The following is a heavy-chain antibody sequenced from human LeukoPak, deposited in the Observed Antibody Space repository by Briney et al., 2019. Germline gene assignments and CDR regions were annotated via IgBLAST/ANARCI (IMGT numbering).Heavy chain of an antibody. CDR3: ARDNDGSGSYWFDY. Sequence: PGGSLRLSCAASGFTFSDTLMTWVRQAPGKGLEWVSYISSSSSYTNYADSVKGRFTISRDNAKNSLYLQMNSLRAEDTAVYYCARDNDGSGSYWFDYWGQGTLVTVSS. CDR2: ISSSSSYT. J-gene: IGHJ4*02. CDR1: GFTFSDTL. V-gene: IGHV3-11*06. D-gene: IGHD3-10*01.